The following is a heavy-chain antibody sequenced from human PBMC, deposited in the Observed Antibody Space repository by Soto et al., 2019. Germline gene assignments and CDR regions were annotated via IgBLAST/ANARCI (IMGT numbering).Heavy chain of an antibody. D-gene: IGHD3-9*01. CDR2: IYYSGST. J-gene: IGHJ6*02. V-gene: IGHV4-39*01. CDR1: GGSISSSSYY. Sequence: PSETLSLTCTVSGGSISSSSYYWGWISQPPGKGLEWIGSIYYSGSTYYNPSLKSRLTISVDTSKNQFSLKLSSVTAADTAVYYCARRYNYDILTGSKEFYYYYGMDVWGQGTTVTVSS. CDR3: ARRYNYDILTGSKEFYYYYGMDV.